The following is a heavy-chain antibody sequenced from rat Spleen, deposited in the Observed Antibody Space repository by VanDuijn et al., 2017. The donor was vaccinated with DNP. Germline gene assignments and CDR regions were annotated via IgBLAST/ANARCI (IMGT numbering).Heavy chain of an antibody. V-gene: IGHV5-22*01. CDR1: GFTFSNYD. D-gene: IGHD1-2*01. CDR2: ISYDGSST. CDR3: ARWSSSHWYFDF. J-gene: IGHJ1*01. Sequence: EVQLVESGGGLVQPGRSMKLSCAASGFTFSNYDMAWVRQAPKKGLEWVATISYDGSSTYYRDSVKGRFTISRDNAKTTLYLQVNSLRSEDMATYYCARWSSSHWYFDFWGPGTMVTVSS.